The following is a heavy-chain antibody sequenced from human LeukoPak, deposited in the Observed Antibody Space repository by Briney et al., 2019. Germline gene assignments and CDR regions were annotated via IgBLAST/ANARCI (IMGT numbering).Heavy chain of an antibody. CDR2: IYPGDSDT. J-gene: IGHJ5*02. Sequence: GESLKISCKGSGYSFTSYWIGWVRQMPGKGLEWMGIIYPGDSDTRYSPSFQGQVTISADKSISTAYLQWSSLKASDTAMYYCARGEIAAAVPTRFDPWGRGTLVTVSS. CDR3: ARGEIAAAVPTRFDP. CDR1: GYSFTSYW. V-gene: IGHV5-51*01. D-gene: IGHD6-13*01.